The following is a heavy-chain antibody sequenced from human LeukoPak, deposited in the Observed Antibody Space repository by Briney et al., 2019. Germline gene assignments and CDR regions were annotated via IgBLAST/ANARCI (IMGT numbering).Heavy chain of an antibody. J-gene: IGHJ4*02. CDR2: IRSKAYGGTT. CDR1: GFTFGDYA. Sequence: TGGPLRLSCTASGFTFGDYAMSWVRQAPGKGLEWVGFIRSKAYGGTTEYAASVKGRFTISRDDSKSIAYLQMNSLKTEDTAVYYCSYYDSSGYYPHFDYWGQGTLVTVSS. CDR3: SYYDSSGYYPHFDY. V-gene: IGHV3-49*04. D-gene: IGHD3-22*01.